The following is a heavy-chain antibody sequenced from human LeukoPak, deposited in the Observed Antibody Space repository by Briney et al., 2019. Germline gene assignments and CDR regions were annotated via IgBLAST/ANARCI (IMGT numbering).Heavy chain of an antibody. J-gene: IGHJ4*02. Sequence: GESLKISCKGSGYSFSSNWIGWVRQMPGKGLEWMGIYPGDSDTRYSPSFQGQVTISADKSISTAYLQWSSLKASDTAMYYCAIRYSGSYNDYWGQGTLVTVSS. D-gene: IGHD1-26*01. V-gene: IGHV5-51*01. CDR2: YPGDSDT. CDR1: GYSFSSNW. CDR3: AIRYSGSYNDY.